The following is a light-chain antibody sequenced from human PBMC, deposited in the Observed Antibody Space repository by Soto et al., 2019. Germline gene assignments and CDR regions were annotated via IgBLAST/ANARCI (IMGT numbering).Light chain of an antibody. J-gene: IGLJ2*01. CDR2: EVS. V-gene: IGLV2-14*01. CDR1: SSDVGGYNY. Sequence: QSVLTQPASVSGSPGQSITISCTGTSSDVGGYNYVSWYQQHPGKAPKFMIYEVSNRPSGISNRFSGSKSGNTASLTISGLQAEDEADYYCSSYTSSRTLVFGGVTKVTVL. CDR3: SSYTSSRTLV.